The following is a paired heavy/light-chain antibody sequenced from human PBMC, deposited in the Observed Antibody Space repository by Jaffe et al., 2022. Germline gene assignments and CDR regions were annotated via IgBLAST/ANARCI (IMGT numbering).Heavy chain of an antibody. D-gene: IGHD3-10*01. CDR1: GDNVSSNSAA. V-gene: IGHV6-1*01. CDR3: GRDQYYASGGALNI. CDR2: TYYRSKWSS. J-gene: IGHJ3*02. Sequence: QVQLQQSGPGLVKPSQTLSLTCVISGDNVSSNSAAWNWIRQSPSRGLEWLGRTYYRSKWSSDYAVSVKSRITINPDTSKNQFSLQLNSVTPEDTAVYYCGRDQYYASGGALNIWGQGTMVTVSS.
Light chain of an antibody. CDR2: AAS. CDR1: QGISSY. J-gene: IGKJ4*01. CDR3: QQLNSFPRT. V-gene: IGKV1-9*01. Sequence: DIQLTQSPSFLSASVGDRVTITCRASQGISSYLAWYQQKPGKAPKLLIYAASTLQSGVPSRFSGSGSGTEFTLTISSLQPEDFATYYCQQLNSFPRTFGGGTKVEIK.